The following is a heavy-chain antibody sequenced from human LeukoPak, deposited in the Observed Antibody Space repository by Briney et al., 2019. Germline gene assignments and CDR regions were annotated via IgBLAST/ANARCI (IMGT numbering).Heavy chain of an antibody. CDR1: GFTFSSYG. V-gene: IGHV3-23*01. Sequence: GGSLRLSCAASGFTFSSYGMSWVRQAPGKGLEWVSTISTSGGSTYYADSVKGRFTISRDNSKNTLYLQMNSLRADDAAVYYYVREPTSMGSDYWGQGTLVTVSS. CDR3: VREPTSMGSDY. D-gene: IGHD5-18*01. CDR2: ISTSGGST. J-gene: IGHJ4*02.